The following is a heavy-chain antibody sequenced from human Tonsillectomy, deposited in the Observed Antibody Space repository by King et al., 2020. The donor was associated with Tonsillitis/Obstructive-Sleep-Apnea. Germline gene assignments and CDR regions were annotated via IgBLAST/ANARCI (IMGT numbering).Heavy chain of an antibody. CDR3: VRLGYRPVAY. J-gene: IGHJ4*02. Sequence: QLQESGPGLVKPSETLSLTCSVSGGSISRTTDYWGWIRQPPGKGLEWIATIYHSGSTYYNPSLKSRVTIAVDTSVNQFYLKLSSVTAADTAVYYCVRLGYRPVAYWGQGTLVTVSS. CDR1: GGSISRTTDY. D-gene: IGHD2-2*02. V-gene: IGHV4-39*01. CDR2: IYHSGST.